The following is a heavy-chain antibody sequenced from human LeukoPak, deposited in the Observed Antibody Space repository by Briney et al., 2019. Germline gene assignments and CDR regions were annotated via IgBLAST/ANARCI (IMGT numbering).Heavy chain of an antibody. V-gene: IGHV3-20*01. D-gene: IGHD3-10*01. J-gene: IGHJ5*02. Sequence: GGSLRLSCAASGFTFDDYGMSWVRQAPGKGLEWVSGINWNGGSTGYADSVKGRFTISRGNAKNSLYLQMNSLRAEDTALYHCARETPYYYGSGSYYFWFDPWGQGTLVTVSS. CDR2: INWNGGST. CDR1: GFTFDDYG. CDR3: ARETPYYYGSGSYYFWFDP.